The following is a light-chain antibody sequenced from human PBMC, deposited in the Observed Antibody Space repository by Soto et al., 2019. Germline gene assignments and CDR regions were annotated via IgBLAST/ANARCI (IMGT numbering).Light chain of an antibody. J-gene: IGLJ1*01. CDR1: SSDVGGYNY. CDR2: DVS. V-gene: IGLV2-11*01. Sequence: QSVLTQPRSVSGSPGQSVTISCTGTSSDVGGYNYVSWYQQHPDKAPKLMIYDVSKRPSGVPDRFSGSKSGNTASLTISGLQAEDEADYYCCSYAGSYNYVFGTGTKVTVL. CDR3: CSYAGSYNYV.